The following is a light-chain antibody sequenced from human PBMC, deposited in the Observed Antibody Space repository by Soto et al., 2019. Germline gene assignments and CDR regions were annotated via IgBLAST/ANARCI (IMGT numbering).Light chain of an antibody. Sequence: QPVLTQSPSASASLGASVKLTCTLSSGHSSYAIAWHQQQSEKGPRYLMKLDYDGSHTKGDAIPDRFSGSSSGAERYLTISSLQSEDEADYYCQTWGTGIHVVFGGGTKLTVL. CDR2: LDYDGSH. CDR1: SGHSSYA. CDR3: QTWGTGIHVV. V-gene: IGLV4-69*01. J-gene: IGLJ2*01.